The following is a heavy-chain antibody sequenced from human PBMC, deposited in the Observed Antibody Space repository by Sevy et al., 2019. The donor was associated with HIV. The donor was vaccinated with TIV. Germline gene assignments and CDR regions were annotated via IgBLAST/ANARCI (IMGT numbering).Heavy chain of an antibody. CDR3: AKDLEPKSPAGTGYWFDP. V-gene: IGHV3-23*01. J-gene: IGHJ5*02. CDR2: ISGSGGST. CDR1: GLTFSSYA. D-gene: IGHD6-19*01. Sequence: GGSLRLSCAASGLTFSSYAMSWVRQAPGKGLEWVSAISGSGGSTYYADSVKGRFTISRDNSKNTLYLQMNSLGAEDTAVYYCAKDLEPKSPAGTGYWFDPWGQGTLVTVSS.